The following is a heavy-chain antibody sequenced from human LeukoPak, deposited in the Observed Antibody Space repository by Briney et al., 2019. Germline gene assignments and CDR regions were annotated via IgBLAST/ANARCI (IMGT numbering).Heavy chain of an antibody. CDR3: ARASSGGLLWFGEPTNDAFDI. D-gene: IGHD3-10*01. CDR2: IYTSGST. CDR1: GGSISSGSYY. V-gene: IGHV4-61*02. Sequence: SQTLSLTCTVSGGSISSGSYYWSWIRQPAGKGLEWIGRIYTSGSTNYNPSLKSRVTISVDTSKNQFSLKLSSVTAADTAVYYCARASSGGLLWFGEPTNDAFDIWGQGTMVTVSS. J-gene: IGHJ3*02.